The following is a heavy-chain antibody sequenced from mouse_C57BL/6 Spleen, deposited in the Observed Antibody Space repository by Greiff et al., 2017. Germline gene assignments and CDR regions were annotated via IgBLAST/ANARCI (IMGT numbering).Heavy chain of an antibody. V-gene: IGHV1-82*01. Sequence: QVQLQQSGPELVKPGASVKISCKASGYAFSSSWMNWVKQRPGKGLEWIGRIYPGDGDTNYNGKFKGKATLTADKSSSTAYMQRSSLTSEDSAVYFCARLPPITTVVGFDYWGQGTTLTVSS. CDR3: ARLPPITTVVGFDY. J-gene: IGHJ2*01. D-gene: IGHD1-1*01. CDR2: IYPGDGDT. CDR1: GYAFSSSW.